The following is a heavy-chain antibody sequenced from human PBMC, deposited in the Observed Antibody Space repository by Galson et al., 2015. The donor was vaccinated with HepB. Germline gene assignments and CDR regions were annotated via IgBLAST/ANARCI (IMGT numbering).Heavy chain of an antibody. Sequence: SLRLSCAASGFTVSSNYMSWVRQAPGKGLEWVSVIYSGGSTYYADSVKGRFTISRDNSKNTLYLQMNSLRAEDTAVYYCARDSSHGTNDAFDIWGQGTMVTVSS. V-gene: IGHV3-66*01. CDR1: GFTVSSNY. CDR2: IYSGGST. J-gene: IGHJ3*02. CDR3: ARDSSHGTNDAFDI. D-gene: IGHD6-13*01.